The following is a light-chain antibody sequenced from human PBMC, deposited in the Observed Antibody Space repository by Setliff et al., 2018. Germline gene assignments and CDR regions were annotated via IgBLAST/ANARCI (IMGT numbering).Light chain of an antibody. Sequence: QSALTQPPSASGSPGQSVTISCTGTSSDVGGYNYVSWYQQHPGKAPKLMIYEVSKRPSGVPDRFSGSKSGNTASLTVSGLQAEDEADYYCCSYAGSYTYVFETGTKVTVL. J-gene: IGLJ1*01. CDR2: EVS. V-gene: IGLV2-8*01. CDR3: CSYAGSYTYV. CDR1: SSDVGGYNY.